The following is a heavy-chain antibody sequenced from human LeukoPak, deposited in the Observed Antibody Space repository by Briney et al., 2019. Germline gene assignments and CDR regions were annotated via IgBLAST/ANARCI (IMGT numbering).Heavy chain of an antibody. J-gene: IGHJ4*02. CDR1: GFTFSNAW. CDR3: TTVMYYDFWSPLDY. Sequence: PGGSLRLSCAASGFTFSNAWMSWVRQAPGKGLEWVGRIKSKTDGGTTENAAPVKGRFTISRDDSKNTLYLQMNSLKTEDTAVYYCTTVMYYDFWSPLDYWGQGTLVTVSS. D-gene: IGHD3-3*01. V-gene: IGHV3-15*01. CDR2: IKSKTDGGTT.